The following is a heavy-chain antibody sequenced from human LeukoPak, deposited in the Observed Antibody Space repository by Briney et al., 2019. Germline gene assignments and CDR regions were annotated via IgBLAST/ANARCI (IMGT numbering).Heavy chain of an antibody. J-gene: IGHJ6*03. CDR2: IKQDGSEK. Sequence: GGSLRLSCAASGFTFSSYWMSWVRQAPGKGLEWVANIKQDGSEKYYVDSVKGRFTISRDNAKNSLYLQMNSLRAEDTAVYYCARRPPQNRGYCSSTSCLHYYMDVWGKGTTVTVSS. D-gene: IGHD2-2*01. V-gene: IGHV3-7*01. CDR1: GFTFSSYW. CDR3: ARRPPQNRGYCSSTSCLHYYMDV.